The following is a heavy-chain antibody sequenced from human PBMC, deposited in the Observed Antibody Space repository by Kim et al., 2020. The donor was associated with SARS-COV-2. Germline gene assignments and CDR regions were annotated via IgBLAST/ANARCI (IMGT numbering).Heavy chain of an antibody. V-gene: IGHV1-46*01. Sequence: AQKCHGRVTMTRDTSPSTVYMERSSLRSEDTAVYYCARVAALGGTYYFDYWGQGTLVTVSS. J-gene: IGHJ4*02. CDR3: ARVAALGGTYYFDY. D-gene: IGHD2-15*01.